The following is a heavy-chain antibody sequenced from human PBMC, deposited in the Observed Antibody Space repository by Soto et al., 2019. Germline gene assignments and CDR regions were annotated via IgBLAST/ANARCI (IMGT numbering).Heavy chain of an antibody. CDR2: IYSGGST. V-gene: IGHV3-66*01. CDR3: AREQRVSIAVAGNFDY. Sequence: EVQLVESGGGLVQPGGSLRLSCAASGFTVSSNYMSWVRQAPGKGLEWVSVIYSGGSTYYADSVKGRFTISRDTSKNTLYLQMNSLRAEDTAVYYCAREQRVSIAVAGNFDYWGQGTLVTVSS. J-gene: IGHJ4*02. D-gene: IGHD6-19*01. CDR1: GFTVSSNY.